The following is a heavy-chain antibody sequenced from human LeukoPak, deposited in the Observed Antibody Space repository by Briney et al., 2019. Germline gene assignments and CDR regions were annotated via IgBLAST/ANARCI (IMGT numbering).Heavy chain of an antibody. Sequence: ASVKVSCKASGYTFTGYYMHWVRQAPGQGLEWMGWINPNTGGTNYAQKFQGRVTMTRDTSISTAYMELSRLRSDDTAIYYCARDGYASGWGSFDYWGQGTLVTVSS. CDR1: GYTFTGYY. V-gene: IGHV1-2*02. D-gene: IGHD6-19*01. CDR3: ARDGYASGWGSFDY. J-gene: IGHJ4*02. CDR2: INPNTGGT.